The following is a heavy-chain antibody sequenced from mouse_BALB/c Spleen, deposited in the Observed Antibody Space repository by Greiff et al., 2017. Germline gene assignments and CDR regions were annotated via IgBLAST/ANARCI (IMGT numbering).Heavy chain of an antibody. CDR1: GFTFSSYA. Sequence: EVQVVESGGGLVKPGGSLKLSCAASGFTFSSYAMSWVRQTPEKRLEWVATISSGGSYTYYPDSVKGRFTISRDNAKNTLYLQMSSLRSEDTAMYYCARQTPITTVVAYYFDYWGQGTTLTVSS. CDR3: ARQTPITTVVAYYFDY. CDR2: ISSGGSYT. V-gene: IGHV5-9-3*01. D-gene: IGHD1-1*01. J-gene: IGHJ2*01.